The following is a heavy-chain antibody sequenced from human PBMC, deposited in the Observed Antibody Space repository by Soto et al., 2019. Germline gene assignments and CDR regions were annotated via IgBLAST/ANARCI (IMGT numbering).Heavy chain of an antibody. CDR2: INPSGDGT. J-gene: IGHJ6*02. D-gene: IGHD1-7*01. Sequence: ASVKVSCKAFGYTFNAFYMHWVLQAPGQGLEWMGVINPSGDGTIYTQKCQGRVTMTEDTSTDTAFLELSSLRSEDTAIYYCATSPELPLGVGVWGQGTTVTVSS. CDR3: ATSPELPLGVGV. CDR1: GYTFNAFY. V-gene: IGHV1-46*02.